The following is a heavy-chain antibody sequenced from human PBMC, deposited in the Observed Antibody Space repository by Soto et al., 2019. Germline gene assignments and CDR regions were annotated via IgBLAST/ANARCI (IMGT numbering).Heavy chain of an antibody. V-gene: IGHV4-61*08. CDR1: GGSVNSGDYF. J-gene: IGHJ3*01. CDR2: IYDSGST. Sequence: SETLSLTCTVSGGSVNSGDYFWTWIRQPPGKGLEWIGYIYDSGSTNYNPSLKSRVIISVDTSKNQFSLKLTSVTAADTAVYYCARATRGSIFHVWGRGTLVTVSS. CDR3: ARATRGSIFHV.